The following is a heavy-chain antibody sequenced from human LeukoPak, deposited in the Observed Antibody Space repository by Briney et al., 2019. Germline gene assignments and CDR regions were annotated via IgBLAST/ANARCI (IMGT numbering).Heavy chain of an antibody. J-gene: IGHJ6*02. V-gene: IGHV1-69*04. CDR3: ARVTTMVRGVISGMDV. CDR1: GGTFSSYA. CDR2: IIPILGIA. D-gene: IGHD3-10*01. Sequence: ASVKVSCKASGGTFSSYAISWVRQAPGQGLEWMGRIIPILGIANYAQEFQGRVTITADKSTSTAYMELSSLRSEDTAVYYCARVTTMVRGVISGMDVWGQGTTVTVSS.